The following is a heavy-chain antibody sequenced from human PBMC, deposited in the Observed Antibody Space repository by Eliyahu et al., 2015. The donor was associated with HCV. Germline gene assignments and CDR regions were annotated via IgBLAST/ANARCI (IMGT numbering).Heavy chain of an antibody. Sequence: QVQLVQSGAEVKKPGASVKVSCKASGYTFTSYAMHWVRQAPGQRLEWMGWINAGNGNTKYSQKFQGRVTITRDTSASTAYMELSSLRSEDTAVYYCARDGGSSWYVDYFDYWGQGTLVTVSS. J-gene: IGHJ4*02. V-gene: IGHV1-3*01. D-gene: IGHD6-13*01. CDR2: INAGNGNT. CDR3: ARDGGSSWYVDYFDY. CDR1: GYTFTSYA.